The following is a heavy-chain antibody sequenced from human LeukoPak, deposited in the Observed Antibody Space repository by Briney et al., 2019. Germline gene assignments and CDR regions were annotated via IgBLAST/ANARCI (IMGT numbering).Heavy chain of an antibody. CDR1: GFTFSSYA. V-gene: IGHV3-23*01. CDR2: ISGSGGST. Sequence: GGSLRLSCAASGFTFSSYAMSWVRQAPGKGLEWGSAISGSGGSTYYADSVKGRFTISRDNSKNTLYLQMNSLRAEDTALYYCAKDIYDFWSGYYGMDVWGQGTTVTVSS. J-gene: IGHJ6*02. CDR3: AKDIYDFWSGYYGMDV. D-gene: IGHD3-3*01.